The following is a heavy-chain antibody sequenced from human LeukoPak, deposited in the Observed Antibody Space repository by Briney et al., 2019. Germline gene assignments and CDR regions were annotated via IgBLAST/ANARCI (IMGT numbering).Heavy chain of an antibody. D-gene: IGHD6-13*01. J-gene: IGHJ4*02. CDR1: GGSISSSSYY. Sequence: SETLSLTCTVSGGSISSSSYYWGWIRQPPGKGLEWIGSIYYSGSTYYNPSLKSRVTISVDTSKNQFSLKLSSVTAADTAVYYCARTFIGYSSKPSDYWGQGTLVTVSS. CDR2: IYYSGST. V-gene: IGHV4-39*01. CDR3: ARTFIGYSSKPSDY.